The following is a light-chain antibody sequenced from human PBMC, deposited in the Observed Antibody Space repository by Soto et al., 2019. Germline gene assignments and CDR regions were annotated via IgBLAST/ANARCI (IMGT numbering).Light chain of an antibody. CDR1: QSISNY. CDR2: AAS. J-gene: IGKJ4*01. CDR3: QQSYGTPLT. Sequence: DMEMTQSPSSLSASVGDRVTITCRASQSISNYLNWYQHKPGKVPKLLIYAASSLQSGVTTSSSGSGSGTDFTLTINSLQPEDFATYYCQQSYGTPLTFGGGTKIDIK. V-gene: IGKV1-39*01.